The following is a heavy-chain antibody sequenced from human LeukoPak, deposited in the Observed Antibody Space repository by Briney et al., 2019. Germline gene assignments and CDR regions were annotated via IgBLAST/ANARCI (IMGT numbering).Heavy chain of an antibody. D-gene: IGHD2-2*02. V-gene: IGHV3-9*01. Sequence: GGSLRLSCAASGFTFGDYAMHWVRLPPGKGPEWVSGISWNSVTKGYADSVKGRFTVSRDNAKNSLYLHMNSLTTEDTALYYCANGPSFNTLGGNCGHGTLVTVSS. CDR2: ISWNSVTK. CDR3: ANGPSFNTLGGN. CDR1: GFTFGDYA. J-gene: IGHJ4*01.